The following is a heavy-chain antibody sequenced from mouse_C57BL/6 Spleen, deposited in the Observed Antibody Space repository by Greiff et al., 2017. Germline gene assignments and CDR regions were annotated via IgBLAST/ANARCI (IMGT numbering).Heavy chain of an antibody. J-gene: IGHJ4*01. CDR3: ARYLPPDAMDY. V-gene: IGHV1-42*01. Sequence: EVQGVESGPELVKPGASVKISCKASGYSFTGYYMNWVKQSPEKSLEWIGEINPSTGGTTYNQKFKAKATLTVDKSSSTAYIQLKSLTSEDSAVYNCARYLPPDAMDYWGQGTSVTVSS. CDR1: GYSFTGYY. D-gene: IGHD5-1*01. CDR2: INPSTGGT.